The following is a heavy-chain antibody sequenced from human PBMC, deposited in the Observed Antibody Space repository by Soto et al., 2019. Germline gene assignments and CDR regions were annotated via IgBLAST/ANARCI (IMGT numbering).Heavy chain of an antibody. CDR1: GYTFPSHG. CDR2: ISAYNGNT. V-gene: IGHV1-18*01. J-gene: IGHJ4*02. Sequence: QVRLVQSGAEVKKPGASVQVSCKASGYTFPSHGIRWVRQAPGQGLEWMGWISAYNGNTKYAQKPQGRVTITTDTSTSTAYMEPRSLRSDDTAVYYCAIYPYYGSGSYHDYWGQGTLVTVSS. D-gene: IGHD3-10*01. CDR3: AIYPYYGSGSYHDY.